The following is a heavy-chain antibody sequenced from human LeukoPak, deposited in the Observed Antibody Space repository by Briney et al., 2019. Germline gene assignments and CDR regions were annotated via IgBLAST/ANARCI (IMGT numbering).Heavy chain of an antibody. CDR1: GGSISSTKW. CDR2: IYHSGST. J-gene: IGHJ6*02. Sequence: SETLSLTCAVSGGSISSTKWWSWVRQPPGKGLEWIGEIYHSGSTNYNPSLKSRVTISVDKSKNQFSLNLTSVTAADTAVYYCAREHISGASPMDVWGQGTTVTVSS. D-gene: IGHD6-19*01. V-gene: IGHV4-4*02. CDR3: AREHISGASPMDV.